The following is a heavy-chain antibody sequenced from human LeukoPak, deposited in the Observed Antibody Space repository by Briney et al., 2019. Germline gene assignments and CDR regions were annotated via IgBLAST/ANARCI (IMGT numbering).Heavy chain of an antibody. CDR2: IIPIFGTA. V-gene: IGHV1-69*05. CDR3: ARDECGRSGNSAPNYYYYMDV. CDR1: GYTFTNYG. D-gene: IGHD3-16*01. Sequence: SVKVSCKASGYTFTNYGISWVRQAPGQGLEWMGGIIPIFGTANYAQKFQGRVTITTDESTSTAYMELSSLRSEDTAVYYCARDECGRSGNSAPNYYYYMDVWGKGTTVTVSS. J-gene: IGHJ6*03.